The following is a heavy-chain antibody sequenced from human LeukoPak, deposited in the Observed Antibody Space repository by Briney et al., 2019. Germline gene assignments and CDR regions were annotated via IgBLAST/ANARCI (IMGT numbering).Heavy chain of an antibody. CDR2: INHSEST. CDR3: ARGKTYYDISKDAFDI. V-gene: IGHV4-4*02. CDR1: GGSISSNNW. J-gene: IGHJ3*02. Sequence: PSETLSLTCAVSGGSISSNNWWSWVRQPPGKGLEWIGGINHSESTNYNPSLRSRVTISVDTSKNQFSLKLSSVTAADTAVYYCARGKTYYDISKDAFDIWGQGTMVTVSS. D-gene: IGHD3-22*01.